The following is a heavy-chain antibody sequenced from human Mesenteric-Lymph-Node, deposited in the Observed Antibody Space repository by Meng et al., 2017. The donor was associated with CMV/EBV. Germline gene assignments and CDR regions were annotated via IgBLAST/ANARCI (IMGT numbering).Heavy chain of an antibody. Sequence: GGSLRLSCAASGLTFSNAWMTWVRQAPGKGLEWVSSISSSSSYIYYADSVKGRFTISRDNAKNSLYLQMNSLRAEDTAVYYCARGFSHGQPTLWGQGTLVTVSS. CDR3: ARGFSHGQPTL. V-gene: IGHV3-21*01. CDR2: ISSSSSYI. CDR1: GLTFSNAW. J-gene: IGHJ4*02. D-gene: IGHD6-13*01.